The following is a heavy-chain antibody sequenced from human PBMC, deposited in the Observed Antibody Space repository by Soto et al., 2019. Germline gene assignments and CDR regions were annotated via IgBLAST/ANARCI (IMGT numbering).Heavy chain of an antibody. D-gene: IGHD1-20*01. V-gene: IGHV3-30-3*01. CDR2: ISYDGSNK. Sequence: GGSLRLSCAASGFTFSSYAMHWVRQAPGKGLEWVAVISYDGSNKYYADSVKGRFTISRDNSKNTLYLQMNSLRAEDTAVYYCARDLLERGNWDDYYGMDVWGQGTTVTVSS. CDR3: ARDLLERGNWDDYYGMDV. J-gene: IGHJ6*02. CDR1: GFTFSSYA.